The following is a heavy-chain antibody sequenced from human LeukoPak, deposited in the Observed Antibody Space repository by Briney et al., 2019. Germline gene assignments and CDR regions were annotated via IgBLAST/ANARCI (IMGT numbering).Heavy chain of an antibody. J-gene: IGHJ5*02. CDR2: IDPGDSDT. CDR3: ARLSRNCSGGSCFSDWFDP. V-gene: IGHV5-51*01. CDR1: GYSFTSYW. Sequence: GESLKISCKGSGYSFTSYWIGWVRQMPGKGLEWMGIIDPGDSDTRYSPSFQGQVTMSADKSISTAYLEWSSLKASDTAMYYCARLSRNCSGGSCFSDWFDPWGQGTLVTVSS. D-gene: IGHD2-15*01.